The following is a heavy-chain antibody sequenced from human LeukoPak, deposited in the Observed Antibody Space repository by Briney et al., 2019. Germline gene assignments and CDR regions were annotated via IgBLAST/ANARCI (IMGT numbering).Heavy chain of an antibody. Sequence: SETLSLTCAVSGGSISSSNWWSWVRQPPGKGLEWIGEIYHSGSTNYNPSLKSRDTISVDKSKNQFSLKLSSVTAADTAVYYCARAQSRGYGDYVDWFDPWGQETLVTVSS. CDR2: IYHSGST. J-gene: IGHJ5*02. CDR3: ARAQSRGYGDYVDWFDP. D-gene: IGHD4-17*01. V-gene: IGHV4-4*02. CDR1: GGSISSSNW.